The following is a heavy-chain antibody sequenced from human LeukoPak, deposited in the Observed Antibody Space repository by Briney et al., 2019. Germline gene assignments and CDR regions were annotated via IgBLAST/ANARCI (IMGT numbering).Heavy chain of an antibody. D-gene: IGHD6-13*01. CDR2: IYTSGST. CDR1: GGSISSYY. Sequence: SETLSLTCTVSGGSISSYYWSWIRQPPGKGLEWIGRIYTSGSTNYNPSLKSRVTMSVDTSKNQFSLKLSSVTAADTAVYYCARDNWSSWFPTFFDYWGQGTLVTVSS. V-gene: IGHV4-4*07. CDR3: ARDNWSSWFPTFFDY. J-gene: IGHJ4*02.